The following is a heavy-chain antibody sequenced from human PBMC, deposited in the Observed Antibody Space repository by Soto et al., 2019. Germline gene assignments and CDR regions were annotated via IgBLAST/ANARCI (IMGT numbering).Heavy chain of an antibody. CDR3: AKRGDSSGWFWST. CDR2: ISASGDGT. CDR1: AFSFSNYV. V-gene: IGHV3-23*01. J-gene: IGHJ5*02. D-gene: IGHD6-19*01. Sequence: EVQLLESGGDLVQPGGSLRLSCAASAFSFSNYVMSWVRQAQGKGLEWVSSISASGDGTYYADFVKGRFTISRDNSKNTLYLQMSSLTAEDTALYYCAKRGDSSGWFWSTWGQGPLVTVSS.